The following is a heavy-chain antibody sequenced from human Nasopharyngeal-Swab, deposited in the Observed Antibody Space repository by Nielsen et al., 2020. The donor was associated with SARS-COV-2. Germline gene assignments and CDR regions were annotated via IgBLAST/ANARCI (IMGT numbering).Heavy chain of an antibody. V-gene: IGHV3-7*01. D-gene: IGHD3-3*01. CDR2: IKQDGSGK. J-gene: IGHJ5*02. CDR1: GFIFSSYW. CDR3: ASEGSRNYNYDFWSGYYFNWFDP. Sequence: GGSLRLSCAASGFIFSSYWMSWVRQAPGKGLEWVANIKQDGSGKYYVDSVKGRFTISRDNAKNSLYLQMNSLRAEDTAVYYCASEGSRNYNYDFWSGYYFNWFDPWGQGTLVTVSS.